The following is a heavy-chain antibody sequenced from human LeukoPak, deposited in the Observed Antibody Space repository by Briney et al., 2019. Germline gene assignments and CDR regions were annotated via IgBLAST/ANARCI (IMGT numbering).Heavy chain of an antibody. CDR1: GGSISSGGYY. CDR3: ARAGDCSVDAFDI. Sequence: SETLSLTCTVSGGSISSGGYYWSWIRQHPGKGLEWIGYIYYSGSTYYNPSLKSRVTISVDTSKNQFSLKLSSVTAADTAVYYCARAGDCSVDAFDIWGQGTMVTVSS. D-gene: IGHD2-21*02. J-gene: IGHJ3*02. V-gene: IGHV4-31*03. CDR2: IYYSGST.